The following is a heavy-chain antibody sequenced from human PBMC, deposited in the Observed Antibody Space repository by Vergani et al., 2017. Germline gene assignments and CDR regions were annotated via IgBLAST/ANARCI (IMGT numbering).Heavy chain of an antibody. CDR2: IYGSGNI. D-gene: IGHD3/OR15-3a*01. J-gene: IGHJ5*02. CDR3: ASRETRTDWLDR. V-gene: IGHV4-61*02. Sequence: QVQLQESGPGLVKPSQTLSLTCSVSGVSVSSTAFYWNWIRQPAGKGLDWIGRIYGSGNINYNPYLESRVTISRDTSKNQFSLKVHSVTAADTAVYYGASRETRTDWLDRWGQGTQVIV. CDR1: GVSVSSTAFY.